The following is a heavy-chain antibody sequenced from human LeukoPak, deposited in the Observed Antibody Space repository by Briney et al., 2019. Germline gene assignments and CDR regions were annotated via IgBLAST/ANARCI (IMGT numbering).Heavy chain of an antibody. J-gene: IGHJ4*02. V-gene: IGHV4-38-2*01. CDR3: ARVRCSGGSCYATGAYYFDY. D-gene: IGHD2-15*01. CDR2: IYHSGST. CDR1: GYSISSGYY. Sequence: SETLSLTCAVSGYSISSGYYWGWIRQPPGKGLEWIGSIYHSGSTYYNPSLKSRVTISVDTSKNQFSLKLSSVTAADTPVYYCARVRCSGGSCYATGAYYFDYWGQGTLVTVSS.